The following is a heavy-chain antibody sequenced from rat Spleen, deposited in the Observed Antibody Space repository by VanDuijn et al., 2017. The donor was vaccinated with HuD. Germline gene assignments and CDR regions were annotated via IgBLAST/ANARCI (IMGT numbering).Heavy chain of an antibody. CDR1: GFTFSNYD. CDR3: ARGDILWVY. J-gene: IGHJ3*01. Sequence: EVQLVESGGGLVQPGRSLKLSCAASGFTFSNYDMAWVRQAPKKGLEWVATISYDGSSTNYRDSVKGRFTISRDNAKSTLYLQMDSLRSEDTATYYCARGDILWVYWGQGTLVTVSS. D-gene: IGHD1-9*01. CDR2: ISYDGSST. V-gene: IGHV5-7*01.